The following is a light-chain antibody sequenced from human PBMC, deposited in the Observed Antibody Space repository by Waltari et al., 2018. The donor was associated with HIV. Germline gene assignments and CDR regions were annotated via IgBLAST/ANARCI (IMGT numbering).Light chain of an antibody. CDR3: HQYNSLPWT. CDR1: QSVSTN. Sequence: EIVMTQSPDTLSVSPGERVTLSCRASQSVSTNLAWYQHKPGQAPRLLISVASTRATGIPARFRGSGSGTQFTLTISSLKSEDSAIYYCHQYNSLPWTFGLGTKVEIK. CDR2: VAS. V-gene: IGKV3-15*01. J-gene: IGKJ1*01.